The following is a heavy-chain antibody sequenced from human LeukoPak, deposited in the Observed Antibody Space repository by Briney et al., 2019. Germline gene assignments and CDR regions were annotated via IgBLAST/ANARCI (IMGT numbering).Heavy chain of an antibody. D-gene: IGHD6-19*01. V-gene: IGHV1-46*01. CDR2: INPSGGST. Sequence: ASVKVSCKASGYTFTGYYMHWARQAPGQGLEWMGIINPSGGSTSYAQKFQGRVTMTRDTSTSTVYMELSSLRSEDTAVYYCARDFDQGIAVAGTLDYWGQGTLVTVSS. CDR1: GYTFTGYY. J-gene: IGHJ4*02. CDR3: ARDFDQGIAVAGTLDY.